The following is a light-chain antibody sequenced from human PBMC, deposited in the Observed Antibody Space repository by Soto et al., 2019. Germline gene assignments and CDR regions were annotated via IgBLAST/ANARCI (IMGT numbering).Light chain of an antibody. CDR3: QQYGNAPYT. J-gene: IGKJ5*01. CDR1: QSLSYIY. Sequence: ESVLTQSPGTLSLSPGERAALSCRASQSLSYIYLAWYQQKSGQAPRLLIHGAFSRATGVPDRFSGSGSGTDFTLTISRLEPEDSAVYYCQQYGNAPYTFGRGTRLEIQ. CDR2: GAF. V-gene: IGKV3-20*01.